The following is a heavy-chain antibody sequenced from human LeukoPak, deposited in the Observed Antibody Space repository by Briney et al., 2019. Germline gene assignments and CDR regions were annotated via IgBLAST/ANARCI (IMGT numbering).Heavy chain of an antibody. V-gene: IGHV3-7*01. Sequence: PGGSLRLSCAASGFSFRDFWMTWVRQAPGKGLEWVANIKQGGSVKYYVDSVKGRFTISRDDAKSSLYVQMNSLRDGDTGVYYCARFGYSGWNLEYWGQGTLVTVSS. CDR1: GFSFRDFW. D-gene: IGHD5-12*01. J-gene: IGHJ4*02. CDR3: ARFGYSGWNLEY. CDR2: IKQGGSVK.